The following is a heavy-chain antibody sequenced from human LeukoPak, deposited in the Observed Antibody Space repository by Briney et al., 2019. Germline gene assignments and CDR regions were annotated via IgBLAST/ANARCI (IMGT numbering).Heavy chain of an antibody. CDR2: IYYRGIT. J-gene: IGHJ6*02. Sequence: SETLSLTCNVSGDSISSYYWSWIRQPPGKGLEWIGYIYYRGITNYNPSLKSRVTVSVDTSKNHFSLNLSSVTAADTAVYYCAGGGFTSGYYNYGLDVWGQGTTVTVSS. CDR3: AGGGFTSGYYNYGLDV. CDR1: GDSISSYY. D-gene: IGHD3-16*01. V-gene: IGHV4-59*08.